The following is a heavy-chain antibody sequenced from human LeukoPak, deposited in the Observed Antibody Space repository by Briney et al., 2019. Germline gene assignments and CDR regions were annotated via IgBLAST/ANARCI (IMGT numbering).Heavy chain of an antibody. V-gene: IGHV4-59*01. CDR1: GGSIYRFH. J-gene: IGHJ4*02. CDR3: ARCRYYGSGSHTSRLPLN. CDR2: IYYSGST. D-gene: IGHD3-10*01. Sequence: SETLSHIFTVFGGSIYRFHGRWIPQPPGKGLEWIGYIYYSGSTNYNPSLKSRVTISVDTSKNQFSLTLSSVTAADTAVYYCARCRYYGSGSHTSRLPLNRGQRALVTVSS.